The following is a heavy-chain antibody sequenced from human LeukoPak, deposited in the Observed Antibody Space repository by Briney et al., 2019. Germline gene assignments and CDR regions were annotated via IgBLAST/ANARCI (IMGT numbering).Heavy chain of an antibody. CDR1: GYTFTSYG. CDR3: AREKSGRTDYYYGMDV. D-gene: IGHD1/OR15-1a*01. CDR2: ISAYNGNT. V-gene: IGHV1-18*01. Sequence: ASVKVSCKASGYTFTSYGISWVRQAPGQGLEWMGWISAYNGNTNYAQKLQGRVTMTTDTSTSTAYMELSSLRSEDTAVYYCAREKSGRTDYYYGMDVWGQGTTVTVSS. J-gene: IGHJ6*02.